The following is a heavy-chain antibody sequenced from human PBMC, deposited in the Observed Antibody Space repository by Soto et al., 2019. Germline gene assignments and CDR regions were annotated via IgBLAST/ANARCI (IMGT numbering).Heavy chain of an antibody. J-gene: IGHJ2*01. V-gene: IGHV1-69*02. CDR2: LVPFLGIT. CDR1: GGSFSRQS. CDR3: ARGKEQLGTGFCDL. Sequence: QVQLMQSGAEVKKPGSSVKVSCKASGGSFSRQSITWVRQAPGQGLEWMGRLVPFLGITNYAQTFQGRVTLSADKSATTAYRELSSLTSEDTAVYCCARGKEQLGTGFCDLWGRGTLVAVST. D-gene: IGHD1-1*01.